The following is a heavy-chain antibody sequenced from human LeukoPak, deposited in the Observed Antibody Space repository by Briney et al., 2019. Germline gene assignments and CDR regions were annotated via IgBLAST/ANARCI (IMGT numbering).Heavy chain of an antibody. Sequence: SETLSLTCTVSGGSISSYYWSWTRQPPGKGLEWIGYIYTSGSTNYNPSLKSRVTISVDTSKNQFSLKLSSVTAADTAVYYCARHMGSGSYHFDYWGQGTLVTVSS. J-gene: IGHJ4*02. CDR1: GGSISSYY. V-gene: IGHV4-4*09. D-gene: IGHD1-26*01. CDR3: ARHMGSGSYHFDY. CDR2: IYTSGST.